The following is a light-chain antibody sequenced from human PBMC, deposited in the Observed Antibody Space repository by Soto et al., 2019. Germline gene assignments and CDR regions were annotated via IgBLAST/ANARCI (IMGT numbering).Light chain of an antibody. CDR3: QQRSSCPLT. Sequence: SLTTDALSLSPGERATLSCRASQSISSNFAWYQQKRRQAPRLLIYDASNRATGIPARFSGSGSGTDFTLTISSRETEDFAVYYCQQRSSCPLTFGGGTKVDIK. CDR1: QSISSN. V-gene: IGKV3-11*01. J-gene: IGKJ4*01. CDR2: DAS.